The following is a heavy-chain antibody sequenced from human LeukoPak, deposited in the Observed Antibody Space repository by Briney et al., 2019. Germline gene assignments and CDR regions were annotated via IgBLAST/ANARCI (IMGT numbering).Heavy chain of an antibody. V-gene: IGHV4-34*01. J-gene: IGHJ4*02. CDR2: INHSGST. CDR1: GGSFSGYY. CDR3: ARRPRNDILTGTPFDY. D-gene: IGHD3-9*01. Sequence: SETLSLTCAVYGGSFSGYYWSWIRQPPGKGLEWIGEINHSGSTNYNPSLKSRVTISVDTSKNQFSLKLSSVTAADTAVYYCARRPRNDILTGTPFDYWGQGILVTVSS.